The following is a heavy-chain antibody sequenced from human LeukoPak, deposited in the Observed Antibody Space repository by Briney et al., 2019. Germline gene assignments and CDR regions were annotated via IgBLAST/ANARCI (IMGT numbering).Heavy chain of an antibody. V-gene: IGHV1-69*13. Sequence: ASVKVSCKASGGTFSSYAISWVRQAPGQGLEWMGGIIPIFGTANYAQKFQGRVTITADESTSTAYMGLSSLRSEDTAVYYCARSSSGLMVRGVRTLDYWGQGTLVTVSS. J-gene: IGHJ4*02. CDR2: IIPIFGTA. CDR1: GGTFSSYA. D-gene: IGHD3-10*01. CDR3: ARSSSGLMVRGVRTLDY.